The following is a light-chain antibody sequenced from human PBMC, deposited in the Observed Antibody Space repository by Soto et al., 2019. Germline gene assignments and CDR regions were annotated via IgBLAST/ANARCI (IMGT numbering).Light chain of an antibody. CDR3: QEYSDLWT. V-gene: IGKV1-5*03. CDR2: KAS. CDR1: QSISSW. Sequence: DIQMTQFPSTLSASVGDSVTITCRASQSISSWLAWYQQKPGKAPRLLIYKASTLESGVPSRFSGSVSGTEFTLTISSLQPDDFATYYCQEYSDLWTFGQGTKVEIK. J-gene: IGKJ1*01.